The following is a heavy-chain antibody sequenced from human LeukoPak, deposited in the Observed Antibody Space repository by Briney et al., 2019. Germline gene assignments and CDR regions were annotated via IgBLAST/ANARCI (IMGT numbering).Heavy chain of an antibody. V-gene: IGHV4-59*01. D-gene: IGHD6-19*01. Sequence: SETLSLTCTVSGGSISSYYWSWIRQPPGKGLEWIGYIYYSGSTNYNPSLKSRVTISVDTSKNQFSLKLSSVTAADTAVYYCARSRGRSGWYGNDYWGQGTLVTVSS. CDR1: GGSISSYY. CDR2: IYYSGST. CDR3: ARSRGRSGWYGNDY. J-gene: IGHJ4*02.